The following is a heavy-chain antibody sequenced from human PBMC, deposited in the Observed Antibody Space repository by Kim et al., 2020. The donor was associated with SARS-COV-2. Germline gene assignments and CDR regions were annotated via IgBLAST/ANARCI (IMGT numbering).Heavy chain of an antibody. CDR2: IHYSGST. D-gene: IGHD5-12*01. Sequence: SETLSLTCNVSSGSISSDAHNWAWIRQPPGKGLEWIASIHYSGSTSYNPSLESRTTTSVDTSKNQFSLKLTSVTAADTAVYYCAGLAVVGWATDEYWGQGTLVTFSS. CDR3: AGLAVVGWATDEY. CDR1: SGSISSDAHN. V-gene: IGHV4-39*01. J-gene: IGHJ4*02.